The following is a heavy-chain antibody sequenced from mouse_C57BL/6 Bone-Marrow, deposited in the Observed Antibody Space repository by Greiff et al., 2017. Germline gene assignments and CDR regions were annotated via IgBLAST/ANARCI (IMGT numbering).Heavy chain of an antibody. V-gene: IGHV5-9-1*02. CDR2: ISSGGDYI. Sequence: EVQLVESGEGLVKPGGSLKLSCAASGFTFSSYAMSWVRQTPEKRLEWVAYISSGGDYIYYADTVKGRFTISRDKARNTLYLQMSSLKSEDTAMYYCTRDRYGSSYFDYWGQGTTLTVSS. D-gene: IGHD1-1*01. CDR1: GFTFSSYA. J-gene: IGHJ2*01. CDR3: TRDRYGSSYFDY.